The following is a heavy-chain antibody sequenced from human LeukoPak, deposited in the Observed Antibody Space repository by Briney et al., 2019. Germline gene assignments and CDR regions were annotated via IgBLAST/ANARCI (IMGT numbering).Heavy chain of an antibody. CDR1: GFTFSNAW. J-gene: IGHJ4*02. D-gene: IGHD7-27*01. CDR2: INTDGSST. Sequence: GGSLRLSCAASGFTFSNAWMHWVRQDPGKGLVWVSRINTDGSSTSYADSVKGRFTISRDNAKNTLYLQMNGLRAEDTAVYYCATYSINWGFFYFDYWGQGTLVTVSS. V-gene: IGHV3-74*01. CDR3: ATYSINWGFFYFDY.